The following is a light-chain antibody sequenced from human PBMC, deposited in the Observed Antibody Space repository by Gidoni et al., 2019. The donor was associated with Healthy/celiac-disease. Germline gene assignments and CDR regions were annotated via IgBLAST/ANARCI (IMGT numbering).Light chain of an antibody. J-gene: IGKJ5*01. V-gene: IGKV3-11*01. CDR3: QQRSNWPPIT. CDR2: DAS. Sequence: EIVLTQSPATLSLSPGERATLSCMASQSVSSYLAWYQQKPGQAPRLLIYDASNRATGIPARFSGSGSGTDFTLTISSLEPEDFAVYYCQQRSNWPPITFXXXTRLEIK. CDR1: QSVSSY.